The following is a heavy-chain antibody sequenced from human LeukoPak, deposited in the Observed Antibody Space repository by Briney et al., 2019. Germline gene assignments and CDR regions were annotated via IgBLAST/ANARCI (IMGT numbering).Heavy chain of an antibody. Sequence: GGSLRLSCAASGFTFSSYGMHWVRQAPGKGLEWVAVIWYDGSNKYYADSVKGRFTISRDNSKNTLYLQMNSLRAEDTAVYYCARDFVSPNPDTLGTVDYWGQGTLVTVSS. CDR3: ARDFVSPNPDTLGTVDY. CDR1: GFTFSSYG. V-gene: IGHV3-33*01. J-gene: IGHJ4*02. D-gene: IGHD7-27*01. CDR2: IWYDGSNK.